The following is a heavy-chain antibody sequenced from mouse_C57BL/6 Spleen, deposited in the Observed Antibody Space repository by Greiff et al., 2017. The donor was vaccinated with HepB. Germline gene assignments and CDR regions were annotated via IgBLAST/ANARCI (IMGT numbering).Heavy chain of an antibody. Sequence: VQLQQSGPELVKPGASVKISCKASGYAFSSSWMNWVKQRPGKGLEWIGRIYPGDGDTNYNGKFKGKATLTADKSSSTAYMQLSSLTSEDSAVYFCARRRAAYYSNYDAMDYWGQGTSVTVSS. CDR1: GYAFSSSW. CDR3: ARRRAAYYSNYDAMDY. D-gene: IGHD2-5*01. J-gene: IGHJ4*01. V-gene: IGHV1-82*01. CDR2: IYPGDGDT.